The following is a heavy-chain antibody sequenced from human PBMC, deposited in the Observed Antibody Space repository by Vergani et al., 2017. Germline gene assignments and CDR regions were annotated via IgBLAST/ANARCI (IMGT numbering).Heavy chain of an antibody. V-gene: IGHV4-61*02. CDR1: GGSISSGSYY. J-gene: IGHJ4*02. Sequence: QVQLQESGPGLVKPSQTLSLTCTVSGGSISSGSYYWSWIRQPAGKGLEWIGEINHSGSTNYNPSLKSRVTISVDTSKNQFSLKLSSVTAADTAVYYCARGRGYCSGGSCYGDYWGQGTLVTVSS. CDR2: INHSGST. D-gene: IGHD2-15*01. CDR3: ARGRGYCSGGSCYGDY.